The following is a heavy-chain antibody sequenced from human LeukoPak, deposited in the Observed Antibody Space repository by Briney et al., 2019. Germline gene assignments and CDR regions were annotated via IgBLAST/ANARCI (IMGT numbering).Heavy chain of an antibody. Sequence: GGSLRLSCAASGFTFSSYGMHWVRQAPGKGLEWVAVIWHDGSNKYYADSVKGRFTISRDNSKNTLYLQMNSLRAEDTAVYYCARDPFTYYYGSGSSADYWGQGTLVTVSS. CDR1: GFTFSSYG. CDR3: ARDPFTYYYGSGSSADY. CDR2: IWHDGSNK. D-gene: IGHD3-10*01. V-gene: IGHV3-33*01. J-gene: IGHJ4*02.